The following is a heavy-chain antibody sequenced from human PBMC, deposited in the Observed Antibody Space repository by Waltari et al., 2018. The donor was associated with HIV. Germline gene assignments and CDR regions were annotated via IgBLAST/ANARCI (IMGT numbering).Heavy chain of an antibody. CDR1: GFTISSYA. CDR3: AKEEAWFYSDSSGYT. Sequence: EVQLLESGGGLLQPGESLRLSCAASGFTISSYAMSWVRQIPGKGLEGVSVISGRAGRTYYADSVKGRFTISRDNSMNTLYLQMNSLRAEDTAVYYCAKEEAWFYSDSSGYTWGQGTLVTVSS. J-gene: IGHJ5*02. D-gene: IGHD3-22*01. V-gene: IGHV3-23*01. CDR2: ISGRAGRT.